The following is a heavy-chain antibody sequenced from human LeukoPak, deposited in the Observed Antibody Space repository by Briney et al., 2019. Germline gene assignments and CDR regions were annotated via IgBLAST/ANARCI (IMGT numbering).Heavy chain of an antibody. CDR1: GFTFSSYE. V-gene: IGHV3-48*03. Sequence: GGSLRLSCAASGFTFSSYEMNWVRQAPGKGLEWVSYISSSGSTIYYADSVKGRFTISRDNAKNSLYLQMNSLRAEDTALYYCAKGGTCYYGSGSYPDVWGKGTTVTISS. CDR2: ISSSGSTI. CDR3: AKGGTCYYGSGSYPDV. D-gene: IGHD3-10*01. J-gene: IGHJ6*04.